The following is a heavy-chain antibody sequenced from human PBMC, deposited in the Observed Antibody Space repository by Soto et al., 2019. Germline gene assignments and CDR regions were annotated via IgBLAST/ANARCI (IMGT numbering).Heavy chain of an antibody. J-gene: IGHJ6*03. Sequence: ASVKVSCKASGYTFTGYYMHWVRQAPGQGLEWMGWINPNSGGTNYAQKFQGWVTMTRDTSISTAYMELSRLRSDDTAVYYCARGAGSSSSSDYYMDVWGKGTTVTVSS. CDR3: ARGAGSSSSSDYYMDV. CDR1: GYTFTGYY. CDR2: INPNSGGT. D-gene: IGHD6-6*01. V-gene: IGHV1-2*04.